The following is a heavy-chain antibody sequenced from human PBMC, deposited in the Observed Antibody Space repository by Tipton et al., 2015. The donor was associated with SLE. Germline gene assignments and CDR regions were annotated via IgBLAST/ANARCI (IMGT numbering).Heavy chain of an antibody. Sequence: GSLRLSCTISGDSISNDNYFWGWIRQPPGKGLELIGNINYSGTTYYNPSLKTRVTISVDTSKIQFSLRLTSMTAADTAVYYCARAIGVHYFNVWGQGTLVTVSS. CDR2: INYSGTT. CDR3: ARAIGVHYFNV. CDR1: GDSISNDNYF. D-gene: IGHD3-16*01. J-gene: IGHJ4*02. V-gene: IGHV4-39*07.